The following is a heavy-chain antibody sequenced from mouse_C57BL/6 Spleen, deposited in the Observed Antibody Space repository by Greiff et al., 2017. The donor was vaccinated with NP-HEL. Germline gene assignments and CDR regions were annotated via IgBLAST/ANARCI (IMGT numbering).Heavy chain of an antibody. V-gene: IGHV5-6*01. CDR1: GFTFSSYG. Sequence: DVHLVESGGDLVKPGGSLKLSCAASGFTFSSYGMSWVRQTPDKRLEWVATISSGGSYTYYPDSVKGRFTISRDNAKNTLYLQMSSLKSEDTAMYYCARLWDGDYWGQGTTLTVSS. CDR3: ARLWDGDY. CDR2: ISSGGSYT. D-gene: IGHD4-1*01. J-gene: IGHJ2*01.